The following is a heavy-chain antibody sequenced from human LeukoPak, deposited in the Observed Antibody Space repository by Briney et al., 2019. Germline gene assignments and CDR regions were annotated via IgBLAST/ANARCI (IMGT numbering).Heavy chain of an antibody. CDR1: GDSISSPKW. Sequence: SGTLSLTCAVSGDSISSPKWRSWVRQPPGKGLEWIGEIYHTGSTNYNPSLKSRVTISVDTSKNQFSLKLGSVTAADTAVYYCARAGAIYYGSGQIDYWGQGTLVTVSS. D-gene: IGHD3-10*01. CDR3: ARAGAIYYGSGQIDY. J-gene: IGHJ4*02. CDR2: IYHTGST. V-gene: IGHV4-4*02.